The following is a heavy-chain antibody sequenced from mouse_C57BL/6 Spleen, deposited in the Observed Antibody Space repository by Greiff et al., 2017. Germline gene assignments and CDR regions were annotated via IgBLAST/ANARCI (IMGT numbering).Heavy chain of an antibody. CDR3: AKKGDYGSPDWFAY. Sequence: VQLQQSGPGLVQPSQSLSITCTVSGFSLTSYGVHWVRQSPGKGLEWLGVIWRGGSTDYNAAFMSRLSITKDNSKSQVFFKMNSLQADDTAIYYCAKKGDYGSPDWFAYWGQGTLVTVSA. CDR2: IWRGGST. CDR1: GFSLTSYG. J-gene: IGHJ3*01. D-gene: IGHD1-1*01. V-gene: IGHV2-5*01.